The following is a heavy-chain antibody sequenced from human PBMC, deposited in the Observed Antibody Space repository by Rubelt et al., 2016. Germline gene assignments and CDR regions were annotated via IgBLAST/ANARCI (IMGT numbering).Heavy chain of an antibody. V-gene: IGHV3-30*04. Sequence: VQLLESGGGVVQPGRSLRLSCAASGFTFSSYAMHWVRQAPGKGLEWVAVISYDGSNKYYADSVKGRFPISRDNSKNTLYLQMNSQRAEDTAVYYCARDRSPGSSGWQVDYWGQGTLVTVSS. J-gene: IGHJ4*02. CDR1: GFTFSSYA. D-gene: IGHD6-19*01. CDR2: ISYDGSNK. CDR3: ARDRSPGSSGWQVDY.